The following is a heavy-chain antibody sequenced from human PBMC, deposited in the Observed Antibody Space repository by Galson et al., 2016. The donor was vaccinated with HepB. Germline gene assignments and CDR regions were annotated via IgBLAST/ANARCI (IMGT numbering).Heavy chain of an antibody. D-gene: IGHD3-22*01. CDR2: ISYDGSDK. CDR3: AKETYSYASRGYHGGVQH. Sequence: SLRLSCAASGFTFSSYGMHWVRQAPGKGLEWVAIISYDGSDKYYGDSVKGRFTISRDNSKNTLYLQMNSMRAEDTAVYYCAKETYSYASRGYHGGVQHWGQGTLVTVAS. CDR1: GFTFSSYG. J-gene: IGHJ1*01. V-gene: IGHV3-30*18.